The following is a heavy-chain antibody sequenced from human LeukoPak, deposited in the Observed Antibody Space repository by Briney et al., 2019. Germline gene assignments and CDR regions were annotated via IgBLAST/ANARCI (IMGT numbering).Heavy chain of an antibody. V-gene: IGHV3-30*02. J-gene: IGHJ3*02. CDR2: IRYDGSNK. CDR3: AKELGGSEDDAFDI. D-gene: IGHD2-15*01. CDR1: GFTFSSYG. Sequence: GGSLRLSCAASGFTFSSYGMHWVRQAQGKGLEWVAFIRYDGSNKYYADSVKGRFTISRDNSKNTLYLQMNSLRAEDTAVYYCAKELGGSEDDAFDILGQGTMVTVSS.